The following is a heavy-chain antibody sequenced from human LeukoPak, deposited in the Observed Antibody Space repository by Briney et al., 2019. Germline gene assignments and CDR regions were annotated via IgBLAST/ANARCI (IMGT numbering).Heavy chain of an antibody. CDR3: ARYDFWGHDAFDI. J-gene: IGHJ3*02. Sequence: GGSLRLSCAASGFTFSDYYMSWIRQAPGKGLEWVSYISSSSSTIYYADSVKGRFTISRDNAKNSLYLQMNSLRAEDTAVYYCARYDFWGHDAFDIWGQGTMVTVSS. CDR1: GFTFSDYY. CDR2: ISSSSSTI. D-gene: IGHD3-3*01. V-gene: IGHV3-11*04.